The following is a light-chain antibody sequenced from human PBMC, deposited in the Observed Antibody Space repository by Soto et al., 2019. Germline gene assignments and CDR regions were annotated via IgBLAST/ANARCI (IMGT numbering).Light chain of an antibody. CDR1: SSNIGKNY. CDR2: DNY. CDR3: GAWDTSLRAVV. J-gene: IGLJ2*01. V-gene: IGLV1-51*01. Sequence: QSVLTQPPSVSAAPGQKVIISCSGNSSNIGKNYVFWYQQFPGTAPKLLIYDNYKRPSGIPDRFSVSKSGASATLAITGLHTGDEADYYCGAWDTSLRAVVFGGGNKVTVL.